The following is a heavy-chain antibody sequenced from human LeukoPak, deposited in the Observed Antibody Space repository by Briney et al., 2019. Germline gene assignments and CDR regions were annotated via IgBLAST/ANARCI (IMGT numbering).Heavy chain of an antibody. V-gene: IGHV3-7*01. D-gene: IGHD1-26*01. CDR3: ARVISGSSFDY. CDR2: IKQDGSKK. CDR1: GFTFSSRDW. Sequence: GGSLRLSCVASGFTFSSRDWMTWVRQAPGKGLEWVANIKQDGSKKYYVDSVKGRFTISRDNAKNSLYLQMNSLRAEDTAVYYCARVISGSSFDYWGQGTLVTVSS. J-gene: IGHJ4*02.